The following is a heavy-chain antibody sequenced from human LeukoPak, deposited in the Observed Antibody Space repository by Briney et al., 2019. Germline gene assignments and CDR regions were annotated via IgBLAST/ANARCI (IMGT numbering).Heavy chain of an antibody. CDR3: ARGEVTMVRGVIIDYYGMDV. CDR2: IKQDGSEK. CDR1: GFTFSSYC. Sequence: GGSLRLSCAASGFTFSSYCMSWVRQAPGKGLEWVANIKQDGSEKYYVDSVKGRFTISRDNAKNSLYLQMNSLRAEDTAVYYCARGEVTMVRGVIIDYYGMDVWGQGTTVTVSS. V-gene: IGHV3-7*01. J-gene: IGHJ6*02. D-gene: IGHD3-10*01.